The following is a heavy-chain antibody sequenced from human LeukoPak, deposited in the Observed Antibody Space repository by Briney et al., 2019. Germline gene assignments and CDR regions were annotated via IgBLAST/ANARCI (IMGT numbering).Heavy chain of an antibody. CDR3: ARVLSRTVATH. J-gene: IGHJ4*02. CDR1: GGSISSSSYY. D-gene: IGHD4-23*01. CDR2: IYYSGST. Sequence: PSETLSLTCTVSGGSISSSSYYWGWIRQPPGKGLEWIGSIYYSGSTYYNPSLKSRVTISVDTSKNQFSLKLSSVTAADTAVYYCARVLSRTVATHWGQGTLVTVSS. V-gene: IGHV4-39*07.